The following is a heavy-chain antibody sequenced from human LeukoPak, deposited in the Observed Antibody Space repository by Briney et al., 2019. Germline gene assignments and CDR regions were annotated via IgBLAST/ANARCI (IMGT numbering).Heavy chain of an antibody. J-gene: IGHJ4*02. CDR3: ARDHSTLGSFDY. CDR2: ISPSGGST. D-gene: IGHD6-13*01. Sequence: ASVKVSCKASGYTFTSYYMHWVRQAPGQGLEWMGIISPSGGSTSYAQKFQGRVTMTRDTSTSTVYMELSSLRSEDTAVYYCARDHSTLGSFDYWGQGTLVTVSS. CDR1: GYTFTSYY. V-gene: IGHV1-46*01.